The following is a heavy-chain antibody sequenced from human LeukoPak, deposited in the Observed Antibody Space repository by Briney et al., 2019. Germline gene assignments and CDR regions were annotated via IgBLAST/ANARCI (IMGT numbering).Heavy chain of an antibody. V-gene: IGHV4-4*07. Sequence: SETLSLTCTVSGGSISSYYWSWIRQPAGKGLEWIGRIYTSGSTNYNPSLKSRVTMSVDTSKNQFSLKLSSVTAADTAVYYCARLAYSGSYYLHFDYWGQGTLVTVSS. CDR3: ARLAYSGSYYLHFDY. J-gene: IGHJ4*02. D-gene: IGHD1-26*01. CDR1: GGSISSYY. CDR2: IYTSGST.